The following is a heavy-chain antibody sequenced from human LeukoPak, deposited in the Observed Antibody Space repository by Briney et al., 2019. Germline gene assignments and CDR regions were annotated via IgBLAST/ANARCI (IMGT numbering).Heavy chain of an antibody. D-gene: IGHD3-3*01. CDR3: ARVTQTDYDFWGKEIGAFDI. V-gene: IGHV1-69*04. Sequence: SVKVSCKASGGTFSSYAISWVRQAPGQGLEWMGRIIPILGIANYAQKFQGRVTITADKSTSTAYMELSSLRSEDTAVYYCARVTQTDYDFWGKEIGAFDIWGQGTMVTVSS. J-gene: IGHJ3*02. CDR2: IIPILGIA. CDR1: GGTFSSYA.